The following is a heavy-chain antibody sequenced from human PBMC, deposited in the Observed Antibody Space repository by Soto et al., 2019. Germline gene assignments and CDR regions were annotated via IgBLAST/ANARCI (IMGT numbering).Heavy chain of an antibody. CDR1: GYTFTSYG. Sequence: ASVKVSCLASGYTFTSYGIRWVRQALGQGLEWMGWIRAYNGNTNNANKLQGRVNTPTHTSTSTAYMELRSLRSDDTAVYYCARQSGYYSNNWFDPWGQGTLVTVSS. V-gene: IGHV1-18*04. CDR3: ARQSGYYSNNWFDP. CDR2: IRAYNGNT. J-gene: IGHJ5*02. D-gene: IGHD3-3*01.